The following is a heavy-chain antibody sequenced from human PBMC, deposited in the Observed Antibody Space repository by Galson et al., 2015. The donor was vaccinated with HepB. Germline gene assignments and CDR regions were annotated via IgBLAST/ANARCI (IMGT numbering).Heavy chain of an antibody. V-gene: IGHV3-48*02. CDR3: ARLSSTNYYFDY. D-gene: IGHD6-13*01. Sequence: SLRLSCAASGFTFSSYSMNWVRQAPGKGLDWVSYISSSSGTIYYADSVKGRFTISRDNAKNSLYLQMNSLRDEDTAVYYCARLSSTNYYFDYWGQGTLVTVSS. CDR1: GFTFSSYS. J-gene: IGHJ4*02. CDR2: ISSSSGTI.